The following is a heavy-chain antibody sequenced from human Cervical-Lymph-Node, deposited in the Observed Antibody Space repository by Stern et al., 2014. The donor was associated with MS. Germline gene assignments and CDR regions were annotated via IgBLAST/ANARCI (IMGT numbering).Heavy chain of an antibody. CDR3: ARERDNSYAFDS. J-gene: IGHJ4*02. V-gene: IGHV1-69*01. CDR2: ISPMFGRA. CDR1: GGTFSTSV. Sequence: QMQLVQSGAEMRKPGSSGRVSCKASGGTFSTSVISWLRQAPGQGLEWMGGISPMFGRANYAQKFQGSVTITADESTSTVYMGLTSLRSEDTGVYYCARERDNSYAFDSWGQGTLLTVSS. D-gene: IGHD3-16*01.